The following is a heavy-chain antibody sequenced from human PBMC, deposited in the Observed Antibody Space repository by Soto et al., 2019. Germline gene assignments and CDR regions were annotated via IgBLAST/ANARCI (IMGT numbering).Heavy chain of an antibody. V-gene: IGHV1-2*02. Sequence: GASVKVSCRASGYTFIDYYIHWVRQAPGQGLEWMGCINPHSGDTNSPPKFQARLTMTRDTSNSTAYMELKRLYSNDTAVYHCARSGYPRSYQPPAFWGQGTLVPVSS. D-gene: IGHD5-12*01. J-gene: IGHJ1*01. CDR3: ARSGYPRSYQPPAF. CDR2: INPHSGDT. CDR1: GYTFIDYY.